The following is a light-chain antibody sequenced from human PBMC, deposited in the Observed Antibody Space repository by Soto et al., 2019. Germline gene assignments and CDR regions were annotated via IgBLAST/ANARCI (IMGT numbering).Light chain of an antibody. CDR2: DAS. V-gene: IGKV1-27*01. Sequence: DIEMTQSPSSLSASVGDRVTITCRASQSISNYLAWYQQKPGKDPKLLIYDASTLKSGVPPRFSGSGSGTDFTLTISSLQPEDVATYYCQQYNSAPLTFGGGTKVEIK. CDR3: QQYNSAPLT. J-gene: IGKJ4*01. CDR1: QSISNY.